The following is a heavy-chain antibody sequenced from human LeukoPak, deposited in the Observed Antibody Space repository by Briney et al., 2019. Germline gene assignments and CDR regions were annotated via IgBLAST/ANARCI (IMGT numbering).Heavy chain of an antibody. CDR2: IFPSGGEI. V-gene: IGHV3-23*01. CDR3: AELGITMIGGV. CDR1: GFTFSTFA. Sequence: PGGSLRLSCAASGFTFSTFAMIWVRRPPGKGLEWVSSIFPSGGEIHYADSVRGRFTISRDNSKSSLSLQMNSLRAEDTAVYYCAELGITMIGGVWGKGTTVTISS. J-gene: IGHJ6*04. D-gene: IGHD3-10*02.